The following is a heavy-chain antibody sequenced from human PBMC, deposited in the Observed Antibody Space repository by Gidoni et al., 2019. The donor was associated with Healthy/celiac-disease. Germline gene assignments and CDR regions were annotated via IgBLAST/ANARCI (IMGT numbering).Heavy chain of an antibody. J-gene: IGHJ4*02. CDR2: FDPEDGET. Sequence: QVPLVQSGAEVTKPGASVTVSCKVSGYTLTELSMHWVRQAPGKGLEWMGGFDPEDGETIYAQKFQGRVTMTEDTSTDTAYMELSSLRSEDTAVYYCATKGPQYYDFWSGYYKLWGQGTLVTVSS. D-gene: IGHD3-3*01. CDR1: GYTLTELS. V-gene: IGHV1-24*01. CDR3: ATKGPQYYDFWSGYYKL.